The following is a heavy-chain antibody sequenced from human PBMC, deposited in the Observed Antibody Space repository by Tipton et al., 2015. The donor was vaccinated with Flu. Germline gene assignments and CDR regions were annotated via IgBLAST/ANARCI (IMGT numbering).Heavy chain of an antibody. J-gene: IGHJ4*02. D-gene: IGHD3-22*01. CDR2: IYQSGST. CDR3: ARSHYDTTGYFLYHS. CDR1: GYSVGSRYY. V-gene: IGHV4-38-2*01. Sequence: TLSLTCSVSGYSVGSRYYWAWIRQPPGKGLEWIGNIYQSGSTYYNPSLKSRVTISIDRSKNQFSLKLNSVTAADTAVYYCARSHYDTTGYFLYHSWGQGTLVTVSS.